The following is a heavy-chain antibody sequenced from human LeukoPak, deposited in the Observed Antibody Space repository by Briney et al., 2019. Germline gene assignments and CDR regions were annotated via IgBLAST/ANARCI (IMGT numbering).Heavy chain of an antibody. CDR2: ISSSGSTI. CDR3: ARTFSSTWPVLVRNGMDV. CDR1: GFTCSSYE. D-gene: IGHD6-13*01. J-gene: IGHJ6*02. V-gene: IGHV3-48*03. Sequence: PGGSLRLSCAASGFTCSSYEMNWVRQAPGKGLEWVSYISSSGSTIYYADPVKGRFTISRDNAKNSLYLQMNSLRAEDTAVYYCARTFSSTWPVLVRNGMDVWGQGTTVTVSS.